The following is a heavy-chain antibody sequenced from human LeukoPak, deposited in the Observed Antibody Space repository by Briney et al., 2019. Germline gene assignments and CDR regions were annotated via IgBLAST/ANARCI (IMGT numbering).Heavy chain of an antibody. J-gene: IGHJ4*02. CDR2: IYYSGST. CDR1: GGSISSSSYY. D-gene: IGHD1-26*01. Sequence: SETLSLTCTVSGGSISSSSYYWGWIRQPPGKGLEWIGSIYYSGSTYYNPSLKSRVTISVDTSKNQFSLKLSSVTAADTAVYYCARGLYGSYRGYWGQGTLATVSS. V-gene: IGHV4-39*07. CDR3: ARGLYGSYRGY.